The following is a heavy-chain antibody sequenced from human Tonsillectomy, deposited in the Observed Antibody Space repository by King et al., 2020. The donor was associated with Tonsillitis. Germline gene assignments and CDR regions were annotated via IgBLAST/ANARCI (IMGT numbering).Heavy chain of an antibody. CDR2: IYSSGST. Sequence: QLQESGPGLVKPSQTLSLTCAVSGGSITSDSQYWGWIRQPPGKGLEYIGHIYSSGSTYYNPSLKSRVTISMDAYKNQFSLKLTSVGAADTSLYYCARRHPFSSSGAFDVWGLGTMVIVSS. V-gene: IGHV4-39*01. CDR1: GGSITSDSQY. CDR3: ARRHPFSSSGAFDV. D-gene: IGHD6-6*01. J-gene: IGHJ3*01.